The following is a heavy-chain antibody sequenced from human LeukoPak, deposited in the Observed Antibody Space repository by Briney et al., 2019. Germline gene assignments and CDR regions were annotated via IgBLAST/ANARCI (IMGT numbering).Heavy chain of an antibody. J-gene: IGHJ4*02. Sequence: SETLSLTCAVYGGSFSGYYWSWIRQPPGKGLEWIGEINHSGSTNYNPSLKSRVTISVDTSKNQFSLKLSSVTAADTAVYYCARGSGDYFGLFRRMVGSSWFDYWGQGTLVTVSS. CDR1: GGSFSGYY. CDR2: INHSGST. CDR3: ARGSGDYFGLFRRMVGSSWFDY. D-gene: IGHD6-13*01. V-gene: IGHV4-34*01.